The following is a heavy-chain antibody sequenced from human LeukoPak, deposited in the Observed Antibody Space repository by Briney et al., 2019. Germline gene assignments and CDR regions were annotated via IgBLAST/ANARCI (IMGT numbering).Heavy chain of an antibody. V-gene: IGHV3-23*01. CDR3: AKGDIGLRSTKYYFDY. CDR2: ISGSGGST. Sequence: PGGSLRLPCAASGFTFNSYAMSWVRQAPGKGLEWVSVISGSGGSTYYADSVKGRFTISRDNSKNTLYLQMNSLRAEDTAVYYCAKGDIGLRSTKYYFDYWGQGTLVTVSS. D-gene: IGHD2-8*01. CDR1: GFTFNSYA. J-gene: IGHJ4*02.